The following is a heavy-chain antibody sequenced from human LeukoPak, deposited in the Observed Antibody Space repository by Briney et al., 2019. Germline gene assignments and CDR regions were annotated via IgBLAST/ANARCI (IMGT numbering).Heavy chain of an antibody. D-gene: IGHD3-16*01. CDR2: ISGSGSSK. Sequence: GGSLRLSCVVSGFTLRRDAMSWVRQAPGKGLEWVSYISGSGSSKYYADSVKGRFTVSRDKSKNTLYLQMSNLRPEDTAVYYCANGGAAVPRFDYWGQGTFVTVS. J-gene: IGHJ4*02. V-gene: IGHV3-23*01. CDR1: GFTLRRDA. CDR3: ANGGAAVPRFDY.